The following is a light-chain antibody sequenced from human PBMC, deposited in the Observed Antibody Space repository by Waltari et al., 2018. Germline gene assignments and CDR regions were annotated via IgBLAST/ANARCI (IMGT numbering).Light chain of an antibody. CDR3: QQYHSPPYT. Sequence: DIVMTQSPDSLSVSLGERATIDCKSSQSFLHSTNNKNYLAWYQQQPGQPPKLLIYWASTRESGVPDRFSGSGSGTDFTLTISNLQAEDVAVYYCQQYHSPPYTFGQGTKLEIK. V-gene: IGKV4-1*01. CDR2: WAS. J-gene: IGKJ2*01. CDR1: QSFLHSTNNKNY.